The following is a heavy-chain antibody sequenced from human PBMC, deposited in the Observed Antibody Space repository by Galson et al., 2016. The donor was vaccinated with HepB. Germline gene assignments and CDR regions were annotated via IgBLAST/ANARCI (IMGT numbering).Heavy chain of an antibody. D-gene: IGHD3-16*01. CDR2: IYNGENT. Sequence: LSLTCTVSGVSISRGDYYWSWIRQPPGKGLEWIAYIYNGENTYYNPSLERRATISADTSKNQFSLNLDSMSASDTAVYFCAGSPPGYYDKTGYDFWGQGTLVTVSS. J-gene: IGHJ4*02. CDR1: GVSISRGDYY. V-gene: IGHV4-30-4*01. CDR3: AGSPPGYYDKTGYDF.